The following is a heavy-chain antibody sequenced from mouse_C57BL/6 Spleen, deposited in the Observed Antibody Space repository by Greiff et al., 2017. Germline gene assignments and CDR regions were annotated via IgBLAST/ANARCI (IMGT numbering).Heavy chain of an antibody. V-gene: IGHV1-15*01. J-gene: IGHJ2*01. CDR1: GYTFTDYE. CDR3: TNYGSSYGNFDY. Sequence: QVQLKESGAELVRPGASVTLSCTASGYTFTDYEMHWVKQTPVHGLEWIGAIDPETGGTAYNQKFKGKAILTADKSSSTAYMELRSLTSEDSAVYYCTNYGSSYGNFDYWGQGTTLTVSS. CDR2: IDPETGGT. D-gene: IGHD1-1*01.